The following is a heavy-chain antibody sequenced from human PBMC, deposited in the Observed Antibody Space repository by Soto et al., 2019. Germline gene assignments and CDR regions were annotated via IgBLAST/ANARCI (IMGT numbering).Heavy chain of an antibody. CDR1: GGTFSSYA. J-gene: IGHJ5*02. D-gene: IGHD7-27*01. CDR3: ARTDNNWGTGDNWFDP. V-gene: IGHV1-69*01. CDR2: IIPIFGTA. Sequence: QVQLVQSGAEVKKPGSSVKVSCKASGGTFSSYAISWVRQAPGQGLEWMGGIIPIFGTANYAQKFQGRVTITADESTSTAYMELSSLRSEDTAVYYCARTDNNWGTGDNWFDPWGQGSLVTVSS.